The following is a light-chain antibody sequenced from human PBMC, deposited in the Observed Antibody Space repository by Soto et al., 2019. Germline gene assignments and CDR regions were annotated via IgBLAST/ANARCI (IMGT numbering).Light chain of an antibody. Sequence: QSVLTQPPSVSGAPGQRVTISCSGTSSNIGAGYDVHWYHQLPGTAPKLLIFGNNNRPSGVPARFSASRSGTSASLAITGLQAEYEADYYCQSFDINLRGSVFGGGTKLTVL. CDR1: SSNIGAGYD. J-gene: IGLJ3*02. CDR2: GNN. CDR3: QSFDINLRGSV. V-gene: IGLV1-40*01.